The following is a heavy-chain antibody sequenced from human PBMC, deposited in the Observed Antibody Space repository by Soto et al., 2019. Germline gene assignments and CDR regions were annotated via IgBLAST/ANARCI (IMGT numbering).Heavy chain of an antibody. D-gene: IGHD3-10*01. J-gene: IGHJ4*02. CDR1: GFIFKMYW. V-gene: IGHV3-74*01. CDR2: IYNDGTYS. Sequence: LRLSCAASGFIFKMYWMHWVRQSPGKGLVWISRIYNDGTYSDYADSMRGRFTISRDNVNDTLYLQMNNLRAEDSGLYYCTRGPRPISTGTGAYWGQGTQVTVSS. CDR3: TRGPRPISTGTGAY.